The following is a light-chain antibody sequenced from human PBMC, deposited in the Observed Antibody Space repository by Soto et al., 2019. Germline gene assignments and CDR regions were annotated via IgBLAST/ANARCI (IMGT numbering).Light chain of an antibody. V-gene: IGLV2-23*01. CDR1: SSDGGSYNL. Sequence: QSALTQPASVSGSPGQSITISCTGTSSDGGSYNLVSWYQQHPGKAPKLMIYEGSKRPSGVSNRFSGSKSGNTASLTISGLQAEDEADYYCCSYAGSVVFGGGTQLTVL. CDR2: EGS. J-gene: IGLJ2*01. CDR3: CSYAGSVV.